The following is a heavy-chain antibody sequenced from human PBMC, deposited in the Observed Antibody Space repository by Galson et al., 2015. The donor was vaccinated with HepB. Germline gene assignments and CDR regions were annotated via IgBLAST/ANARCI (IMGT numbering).Heavy chain of an antibody. CDR3: AKDWKWFGSGLGVFDY. CDR1: GFTFSSYA. J-gene: IGHJ4*02. CDR2: ISGSGDNT. V-gene: IGHV3-23*01. Sequence: SLRLSCAASGFTFSSYAMSWVRQAPGKGLEWVSGISGSGDNTYYADSVKGRFTISRDNSKNTLYLQMNSLRAEDTAVHYCAKDWKWFGSGLGVFDYWGQGTLVTVSS. D-gene: IGHD3-10*01.